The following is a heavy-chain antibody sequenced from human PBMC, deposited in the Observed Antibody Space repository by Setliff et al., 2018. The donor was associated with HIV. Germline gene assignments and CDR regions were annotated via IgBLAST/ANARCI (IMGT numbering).Heavy chain of an antibody. J-gene: IGHJ3*02. CDR3: ARAHGPFDAFDI. Sequence: SLKISCAASGFTFSDYYMSWIRQAPGKGLEWVSYISSSGSTIYYADSVKGRFTISRDNAKNSLYLQMNSLRAEDTAVYYCARAHGPFDAFDIWGQGTMVTVSS. CDR2: ISSSGSTI. V-gene: IGHV3-11*01. CDR1: GFTFSDYY.